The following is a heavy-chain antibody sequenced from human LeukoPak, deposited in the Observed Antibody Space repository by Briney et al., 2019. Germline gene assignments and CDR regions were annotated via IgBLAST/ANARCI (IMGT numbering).Heavy chain of an antibody. CDR1: GGSFSGYY. CDR2: INHSGST. V-gene: IGHV4-34*01. D-gene: IGHD2-15*01. J-gene: IGHJ4*02. CDR3: ARGGGRGAFDPYYFDY. Sequence: KSLETLSLTCAVYGGSFSGYYWSWIRQPPGKGLEWIGEINHSGSTNYNPSLKSRVTISVDTSKNQFSLKLSSVPAADTAVFFCARGGGRGAFDPYYFDYWGQGTLVTVSS.